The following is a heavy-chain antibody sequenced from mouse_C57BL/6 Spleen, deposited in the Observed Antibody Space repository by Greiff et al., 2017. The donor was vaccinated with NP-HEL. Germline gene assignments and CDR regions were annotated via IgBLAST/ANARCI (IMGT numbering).Heavy chain of an antibody. CDR2: INPSTGGT. Sequence: EVKLQESGPELVKPGASVKISCKASGYSFTGYYMHWVKQSSEKSLEWIGEINPSTGGTSYNQKFKGKATLTVDKSSSTAYMQLKSLTSEASAVYYCARVDYYYGSSALDYWGQGTLVTVSA. J-gene: IGHJ3*01. V-gene: IGHV1-43*01. D-gene: IGHD1-1*01. CDR1: GYSFTGYY. CDR3: ARVDYYYGSSALDY.